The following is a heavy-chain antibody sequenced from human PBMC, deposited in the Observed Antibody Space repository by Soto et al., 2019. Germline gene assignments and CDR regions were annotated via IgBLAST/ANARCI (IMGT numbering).Heavy chain of an antibody. CDR3: ASGLSRNGMDF. CDR2: INPNSVGT. CDR1: GYTFTGYY. D-gene: IGHD2-2*01. J-gene: IGHJ6*02. V-gene: IGHV1-2*04. Sequence: QVQLVQSGAEVKKPGASVKVSCKASGYTFTGYYMHWVRQAPGQGLEWMGWINPNSVGTNYAQKFQGWVTMTRGTAISTAYMELSRLRSDDTAVYYCASGLSRNGMDFWGQGTTVTVSS.